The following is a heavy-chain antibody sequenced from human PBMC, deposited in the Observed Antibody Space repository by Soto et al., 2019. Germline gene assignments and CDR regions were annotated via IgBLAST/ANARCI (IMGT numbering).Heavy chain of an antibody. D-gene: IGHD3-22*01. CDR3: GRDLLPGGMDV. V-gene: IGHV3-9*01. J-gene: IGHJ6*02. CDR1: AFTFDGYA. CDR2: IYWNSGRV. Sequence: DVQLVESGGGLVQPGRSLRLSCTGSAFTFDGYAMHWVRQVPGKGLEWVAGIYWNSGRVGYADSVKGRFTISRDNARNSLYLKMNSLRAEDTALYYCGRDLLPGGMDVWSQGTTVTVSS.